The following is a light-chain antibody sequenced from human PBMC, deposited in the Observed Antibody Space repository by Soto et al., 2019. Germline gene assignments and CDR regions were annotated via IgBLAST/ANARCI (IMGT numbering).Light chain of an antibody. CDR3: QQRSNWTGT. J-gene: IGKJ1*01. V-gene: IGKV3-11*01. CDR2: DAS. Sequence: EIVLTQSPATLSLSPGERATLSCRASQSVRSSLAWYQQQPGQAPRLLIYDASNRATGIPARFSGSGSGTDFTLTISRLEPEDFAVYYCQQRSNWTGTFGQGTKLDIK. CDR1: QSVRSS.